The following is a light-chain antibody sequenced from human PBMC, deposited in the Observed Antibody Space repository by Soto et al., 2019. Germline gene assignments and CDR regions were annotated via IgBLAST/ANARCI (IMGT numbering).Light chain of an antibody. V-gene: IGKV3-15*01. J-gene: IGKJ1*01. CDR1: QSVSSN. CDR3: QQYNNWPRT. CDR2: AAS. Sequence: EIVITQSPATLSVSPGERATLSCRASQSVSSNLAWYRQKPGQAPRLLIYAASTRATGIPARFSGSGSGTEFTLTISSLQSEDFAVYYCQQYNNWPRTFGQGTKVDI.